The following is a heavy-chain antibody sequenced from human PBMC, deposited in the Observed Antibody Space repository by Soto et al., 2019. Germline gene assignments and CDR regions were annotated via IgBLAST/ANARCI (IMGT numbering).Heavy chain of an antibody. J-gene: IGHJ4*02. Sequence: GGSLRLSCAASGFTFSDYYMSWIRQAPGKGLEWVSYISSSSRTIYYADSVKGRFSIPRDNAKNSLYLQMNSLRAEDTALYYCARRRGIQRTDFDYWGQGTLVTSPQ. CDR1: GFTFSDYY. CDR2: ISSSSRTI. D-gene: IGHD5-18*01. V-gene: IGHV3-11*01. CDR3: ARRRGIQRTDFDY.